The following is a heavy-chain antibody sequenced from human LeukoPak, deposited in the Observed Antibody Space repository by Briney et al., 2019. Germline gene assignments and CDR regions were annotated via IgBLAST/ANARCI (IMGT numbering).Heavy chain of an antibody. Sequence: PSETLSLTCAVSGGSISSGGYSWSWIRQPPGKGLEWIGYVYHSGSTYYNPSLKSRVTISVDRSKNQFSLKLSSVTAADTAVYYCARESLGIAAARPFDYWGQGTLVTVSS. D-gene: IGHD6-13*01. V-gene: IGHV4-30-2*01. J-gene: IGHJ4*02. CDR1: GGSISSGGYS. CDR3: ARESLGIAAARPFDY. CDR2: VYHSGST.